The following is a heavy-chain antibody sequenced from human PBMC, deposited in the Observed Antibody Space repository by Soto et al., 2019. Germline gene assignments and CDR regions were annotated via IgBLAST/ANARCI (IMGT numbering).Heavy chain of an antibody. J-gene: IGHJ4*01. CDR2: IKTDASEK. CDR3: ARHSGYGSGSPVNHYLEY. CDR1: GFTLGSYW. D-gene: IGHD3-10*01. V-gene: IGHV3-7*01. Sequence: PGGSLRLSCEASGFTLGSYWMSWVRQAPGKGLERLATIKTDASEKKYVDSVKGRFTMSRDNAKNSLYLQMDSLRAEDTAVYYCARHSGYGSGSPVNHYLEYWGHGTLVTVSS.